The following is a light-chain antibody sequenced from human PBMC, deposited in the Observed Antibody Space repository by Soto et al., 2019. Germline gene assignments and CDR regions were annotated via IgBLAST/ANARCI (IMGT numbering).Light chain of an antibody. CDR3: QQYQNWPPT. J-gene: IGKJ1*01. CDR2: GAS. V-gene: IGKV3-20*01. Sequence: EIVLTQSPGTLSLSPGERATLSCRASQSVSSSYLAWYQQKPGQAPRLLIYGASSRATGIPDRFSGSGSGTDFTLTISRLEPEDFAVYYCQQYQNWPPTFGQGTKVDIK. CDR1: QSVSSSY.